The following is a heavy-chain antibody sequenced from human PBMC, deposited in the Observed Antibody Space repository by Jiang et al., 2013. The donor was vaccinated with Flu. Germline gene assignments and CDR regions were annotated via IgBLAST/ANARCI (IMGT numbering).Heavy chain of an antibody. Sequence: SGAEVKKPGASVRVSCKASGDTFTGYYMYWVRQAPGQGLEWMGWINPNSGGTNYAQKFQGRVTMTRDTSISTVYMELSRLRSDDTAVYYCARDPAAAGNIGFDIWGQGTMVTVSS. CDR1: GDTFTGYY. CDR3: ARDPAAAGNIGFDI. D-gene: IGHD6-13*01. J-gene: IGHJ3*02. CDR2: INPNSGGT. V-gene: IGHV1-2*02.